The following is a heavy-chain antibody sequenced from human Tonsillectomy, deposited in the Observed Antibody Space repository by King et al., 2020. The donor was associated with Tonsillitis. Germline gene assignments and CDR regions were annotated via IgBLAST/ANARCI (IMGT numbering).Heavy chain of an antibody. Sequence: VQLVESGGGVVQPGRSLRLSCAASGFTFSSYAMHWVRQAPGKGLEWVAVISYDGSNKYYADSVKGRFTISRDNSKNTLYLQMNSLRAEDTAVYYCARELGKSGDYDFRGEKYWGQGTLVTVSS. V-gene: IGHV3-30*04. J-gene: IGHJ4*02. CDR1: GFTFSSYA. D-gene: IGHD4-17*01. CDR2: ISYDGSNK. CDR3: ARELGKSGDYDFRGEKY.